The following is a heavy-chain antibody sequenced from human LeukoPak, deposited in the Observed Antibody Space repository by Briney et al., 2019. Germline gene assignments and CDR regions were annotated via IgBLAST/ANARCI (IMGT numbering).Heavy chain of an antibody. CDR3: AKTTYYYDSSGYSEN. Sequence: GGSLRLSCAASGFSFSSYGMHWVRQAPGKGLEWVAFIRYDGSNKYYVDSVKGRFTISRDNSKNTLYLQMNSLRAEDTAVYYCAKTTYYYDSSGYSENWGQGTLVTVSS. J-gene: IGHJ4*02. D-gene: IGHD3-22*01. CDR1: GFSFSSYG. V-gene: IGHV3-30*02. CDR2: IRYDGSNK.